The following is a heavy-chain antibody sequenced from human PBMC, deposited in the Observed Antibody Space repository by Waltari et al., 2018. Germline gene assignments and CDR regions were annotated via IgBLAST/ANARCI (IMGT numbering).Heavy chain of an antibody. V-gene: IGHV4-39*07. CDR1: GGSISSSSYY. J-gene: IGHJ4*02. D-gene: IGHD2-21*01. Sequence: QLQLQESGPGLVKPSETLSLTCTVSGGSISSSSYYWGWIRQPPGKGLEWIGSIYYSGSTYYNPSLKSRVTISVDTSKNQFSLKLSSVTAADTAVYYCARNGITYCGGDCYSRYFDYWGQGTLVTVSS. CDR3: ARNGITYCGGDCYSRYFDY. CDR2: IYYSGST.